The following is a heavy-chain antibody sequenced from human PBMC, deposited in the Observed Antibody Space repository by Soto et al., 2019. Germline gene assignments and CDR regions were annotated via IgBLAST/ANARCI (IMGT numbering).Heavy chain of an antibody. Sequence: GASVKVSCKASGYTFAGYYMHWVRQAPGQGLEWMGWINPNSGGTNYAQKFQGRVTMTRDTSISTAYMELSRLRSDDTAVYYCARARYYGSGTLVMDVWGQGTTVTAP. CDR3: ARARYYGSGTLVMDV. V-gene: IGHV1-2*02. CDR2: INPNSGGT. CDR1: GYTFAGYY. J-gene: IGHJ6*02. D-gene: IGHD3-10*01.